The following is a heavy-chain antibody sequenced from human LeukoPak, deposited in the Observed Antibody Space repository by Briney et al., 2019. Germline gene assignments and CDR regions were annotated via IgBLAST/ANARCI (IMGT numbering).Heavy chain of an antibody. V-gene: IGHV4-34*01. D-gene: IGHD6-13*01. J-gene: IGHJ4*02. Sequence: SETLSLTCAVYGGSFSGYYWSWIRQPPGKGLEWIGEINHSGSTNYNPSLKSRVTISVDTSKNQFSLKLSSVTAADTAAYYCARVAGDLIRSRKRVHSSSWGFDYWGQGTLVTVSS. CDR2: INHSGST. CDR1: GGSFSGYY. CDR3: ARVAGDLIRSRKRVHSSSWGFDY.